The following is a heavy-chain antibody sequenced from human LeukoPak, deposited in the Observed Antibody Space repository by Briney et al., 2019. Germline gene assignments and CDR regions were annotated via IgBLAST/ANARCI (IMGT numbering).Heavy chain of an antibody. J-gene: IGHJ4*02. CDR2: ISGSGDST. CDR1: GFTFSIYA. D-gene: IGHD6-19*01. V-gene: IGHV3-23*01. CDR3: AKSNGYSSGWPDY. Sequence: GGSLRLSCAASGFTFSIYAMSWVRQAPGKGLEWVSSISGSGDSTYYADSVKGRFTISRDNSKNTLYLQMNSLRAEDTAVYYCAKSNGYSSGWPDYWGQGTLVTVSS.